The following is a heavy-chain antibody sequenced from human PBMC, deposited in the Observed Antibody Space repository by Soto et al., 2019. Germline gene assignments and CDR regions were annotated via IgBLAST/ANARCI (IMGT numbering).Heavy chain of an antibody. D-gene: IGHD6-6*01. V-gene: IGHV1-3*01. CDR2: INAGNDNT. J-gene: IGHJ4*02. CDR3: ARALYSSCPFDY. Sequence: ASVKVSCKASGYTFTSYAMHWVRQAPGQRLEWMGWINAGNDNTKYSQKYQGRVTITRDTSASTAYMELSSLRSEDTAVYYCARALYSSCPFDYWGQGTLVTVSS. CDR1: GYTFTSYA.